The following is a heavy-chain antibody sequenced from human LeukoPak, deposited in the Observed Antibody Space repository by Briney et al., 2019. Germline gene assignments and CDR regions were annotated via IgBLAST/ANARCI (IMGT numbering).Heavy chain of an antibody. J-gene: IGHJ3*02. V-gene: IGHV3-30*18. CDR2: ISYDGSNK. D-gene: IGHD6-19*01. CDR3: AKGRSGWRSYAFDI. Sequence: PGGSLRLSCAASGFTFSSYGMHWVRQAPGKGLEWVAVISYDGSNKYYADSVKGRFTISRDNSKNTLYLQMNSLRAEDTAVYYCAKGRSGWRSYAFDIWGQGTMVIVSS. CDR1: GFTFSSYG.